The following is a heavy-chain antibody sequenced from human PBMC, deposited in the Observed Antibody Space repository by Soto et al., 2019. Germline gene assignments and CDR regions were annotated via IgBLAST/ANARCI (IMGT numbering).Heavy chain of an antibody. Sequence: QVQLVQSGAEVKKPGSSVKVSCKASGGTFSSYAISWVRQAPGQGLEWMGGIIPIFGTANYAQKFQGRVTISAXXSXRXXYMEMSSLRSEDTAVYYCARGIAAADTDYYYGMDVWGQGTTVTVSS. CDR3: ARGIAAADTDYYYGMDV. V-gene: IGHV1-69*12. CDR2: IIPIFGTA. J-gene: IGHJ6*02. CDR1: GGTFSSYA. D-gene: IGHD6-13*01.